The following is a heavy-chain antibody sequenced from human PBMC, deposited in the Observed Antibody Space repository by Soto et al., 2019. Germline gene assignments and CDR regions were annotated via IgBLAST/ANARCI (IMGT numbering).Heavy chain of an antibody. CDR3: ARDIGSYAYGEGY. J-gene: IGHJ4*02. CDR1: GGSINSYW. Sequence: SETLSLTCSVSGGSINSYWWSWIRQPAGKGLEWIGRVYSSGTTDYNPSPNSRATLSVETSKNQFSLKLSSVTAADTAVYYCARDIGSYAYGEGYWGQGIQVTVS. CDR2: VYSSGTT. V-gene: IGHV4-4*07. D-gene: IGHD3-10*01.